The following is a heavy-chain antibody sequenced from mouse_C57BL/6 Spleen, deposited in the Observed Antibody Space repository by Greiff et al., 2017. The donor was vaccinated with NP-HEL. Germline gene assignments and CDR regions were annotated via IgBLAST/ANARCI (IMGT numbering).Heavy chain of an antibody. V-gene: IGHV3-1*01. J-gene: IGHJ4*01. CDR1: GYSITSGYD. D-gene: IGHD2-4*01. CDR3: ARGGGLYYDHAMDY. CDR2: ISYSGST. Sequence: EVKLVESGPGMVKPSQSLSLTCTVTGYSITSGYDWHWIRHFPGNKLEWMGYISYSGSTNYNPSLKSRISITHDTSKNHFFLKLNSVTTEDTATYYCARGGGLYYDHAMDYWGQGTSVTVSS.